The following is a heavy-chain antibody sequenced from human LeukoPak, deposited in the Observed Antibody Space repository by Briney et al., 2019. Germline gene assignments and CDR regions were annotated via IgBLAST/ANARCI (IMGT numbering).Heavy chain of an antibody. V-gene: IGHV4-34*01. CDR2: INHSGST. D-gene: IGHD4-17*01. CDR1: GGSFSGYY. CDR3: ARGDYGDYWSGYYYYMDV. J-gene: IGHJ6*03. Sequence: SETLSLTCAVYGGSFSGYYWSWIRQPPGKRLEWIGEINHSGSTNYNPSLKSRVTISVDTSKNQFSLKLSPVTAADTAVYYCARGDYGDYWSGYYYYMDVWGKGTTVTVSS.